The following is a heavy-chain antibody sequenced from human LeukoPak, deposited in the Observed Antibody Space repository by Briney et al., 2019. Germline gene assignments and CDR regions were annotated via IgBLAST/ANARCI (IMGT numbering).Heavy chain of an antibody. V-gene: IGHV4-4*07. D-gene: IGHD3-10*01. J-gene: IGHJ4*02. CDR2: IYTSGST. CDR1: GGSVSSYY. Sequence: SETLSLTCTVSGGSVSSYYWSWIRQPAGKGLEWIGRIYTSGSTDYNPSLKSRVTISVDTSKNQFSLKLSSVTAADTAVYYCARAAMVRGVINPYYFDHWGQGTLVTVSS. CDR3: ARAAMVRGVINPYYFDH.